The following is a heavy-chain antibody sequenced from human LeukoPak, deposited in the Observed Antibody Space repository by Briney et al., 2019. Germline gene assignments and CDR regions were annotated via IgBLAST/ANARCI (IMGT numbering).Heavy chain of an antibody. V-gene: IGHV3-21*01. Sequence: GGSLRLSCAASGFTFNNYNMNWVRQAPGKGLEWVSSISTSSSYIYYADSVKGRFTISRDNAKNSLYLQMNTLRAEDTAVYYCARDSMVVAATEGYFDPWGQGTLVTVSS. J-gene: IGHJ5*02. CDR3: ARDSMVVAATEGYFDP. CDR1: GFTFNNYN. CDR2: ISTSSSYI. D-gene: IGHD2-15*01.